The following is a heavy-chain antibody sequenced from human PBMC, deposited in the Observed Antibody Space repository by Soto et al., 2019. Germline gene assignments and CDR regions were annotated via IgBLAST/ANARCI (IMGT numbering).Heavy chain of an antibody. CDR2: ISEDAETD. CDR3: AKAPFRRPYYFYGMDV. V-gene: IGHV3-30*18. CDR1: GFTFSDFG. J-gene: IGHJ6*02. D-gene: IGHD3-10*01. Sequence: GGSLRLSCVASGFTFSDFGMHWVRQGPGKGLEWLAVISEDAETDFHADSVKGRFTVSRDNFKETLYLQMNSLTTDDSGVYFCAKAPFRRPYYFYGMDVWGQGTTVTVSS.